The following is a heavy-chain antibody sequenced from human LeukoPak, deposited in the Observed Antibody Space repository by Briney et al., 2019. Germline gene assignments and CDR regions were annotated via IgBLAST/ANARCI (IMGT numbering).Heavy chain of an antibody. D-gene: IGHD3-22*01. V-gene: IGHV1-18*01. J-gene: IGHJ4*02. CDR1: GYTFTSYG. Sequence: ASVKVSCKASGYTFTSYGISWVRQAPGQGLEWMGWISAYNGNTNYAQKLQGRVTMTTDTSTSPAYMELRSLRSDDTAVYYCAREGGDIGSGYYLGLDYWGQGTLVTVSS. CDR2: ISAYNGNT. CDR3: AREGGDIGSGYYLGLDY.